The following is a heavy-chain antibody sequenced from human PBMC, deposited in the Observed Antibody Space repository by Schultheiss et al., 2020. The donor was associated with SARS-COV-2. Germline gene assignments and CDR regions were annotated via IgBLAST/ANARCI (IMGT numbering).Heavy chain of an antibody. D-gene: IGHD4-23*01. J-gene: IGHJ3*02. V-gene: IGHV3-9*01. Sequence: GGSLRLSCAASGFTFDDYAMHWVRQAPGKGLEWVSGISWNSGSIGYADSVKGRFTISRDNAKNSLYLQMNSLRAEDTALYYCAKGGTTVVTRGGFDIWGQGTMVTVSS. CDR1: GFTFDDYA. CDR2: ISWNSGSI. CDR3: AKGGTTVVTRGGFDI.